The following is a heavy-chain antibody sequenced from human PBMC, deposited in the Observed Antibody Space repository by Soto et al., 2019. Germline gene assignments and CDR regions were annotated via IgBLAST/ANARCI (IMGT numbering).Heavy chain of an antibody. CDR3: AKDRRKVVVAAPFDY. V-gene: IGHV3-30*18. CDR1: RFTFSSYG. CDR2: ISYDGSNK. D-gene: IGHD2-15*01. Sequence: QVQLVESGGGVVQPGRSLRLSCAASRFTFSSYGMHWVRQAPGKGLEWVAVISYDGSNKYYADSVKSRLTISRDNSKNTLYLQMNSLRAEDTAVYYCAKDRRKVVVAAPFDYWGQGTLVTVSS. J-gene: IGHJ4*02.